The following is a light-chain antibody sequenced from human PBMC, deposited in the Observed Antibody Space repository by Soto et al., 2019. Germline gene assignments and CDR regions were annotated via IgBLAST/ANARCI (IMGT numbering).Light chain of an antibody. CDR3: QQCNNWPRT. Sequence: ETVMTQSPATLSLSPGERVTLSCRASQSVGSNLAWYQQKPGQAPRLLLYTASTRATAIPARFSGSGSGTEFTLTISRLQSEDFAVYYCQQCNNWPRTFGQGTRVEIK. V-gene: IGKV3-15*01. J-gene: IGKJ1*01. CDR1: QSVGSN. CDR2: TAS.